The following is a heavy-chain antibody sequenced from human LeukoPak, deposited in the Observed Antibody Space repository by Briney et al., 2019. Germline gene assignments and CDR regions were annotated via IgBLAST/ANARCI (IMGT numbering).Heavy chain of an antibody. CDR1: GFTFDDYA. Sequence: GRSLRLSCAASGFTFDDYAMHWVRQAPGKGLEWVSGISWNSGSIGYADSVKGRFTISRDNAKNSLYLQMNSLRAEDTALYYCAKSASYQLLYYYYGMDVWGQGTTVTVSS. J-gene: IGHJ6*02. V-gene: IGHV3-9*01. D-gene: IGHD2-2*01. CDR2: ISWNSGSI. CDR3: AKSASYQLLYYYYGMDV.